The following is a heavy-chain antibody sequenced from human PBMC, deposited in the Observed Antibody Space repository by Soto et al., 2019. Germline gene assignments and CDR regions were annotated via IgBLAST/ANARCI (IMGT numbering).Heavy chain of an antibody. D-gene: IGHD4-17*01. J-gene: IGHJ6*02. CDR1: GFNFNTYW. CDR3: GRVPLDGNYANGVDV. CDR2: IDTDGSRK. V-gene: IGHV3-7*03. Sequence: VGALRLSCAASGFNFNTYWMYWVRQAPGKGLEWVANIDTDGSRKNYVDSVKGRFIISRDNAKNSLLLQMNSLRADDTAVYYCGRVPLDGNYANGVDVWGQGTMVTVSS.